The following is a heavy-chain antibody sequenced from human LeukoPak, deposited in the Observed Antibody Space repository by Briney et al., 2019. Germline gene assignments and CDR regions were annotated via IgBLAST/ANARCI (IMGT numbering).Heavy chain of an antibody. V-gene: IGHV4-34*01. CDR3: ARTVVKNWFDP. Sequence: PSETLSLTCAVYGGSFSGYYWSWIRQPPGKGLEWIGEINHSGSTNYNPSLKSRVTISVDTSKNQFSLKLSSVTAADTAVYYCARTVVKNWFDPWGQGTLVTVSS. J-gene: IGHJ5*02. CDR1: GGSFSGYY. D-gene: IGHD4-23*01. CDR2: INHSGST.